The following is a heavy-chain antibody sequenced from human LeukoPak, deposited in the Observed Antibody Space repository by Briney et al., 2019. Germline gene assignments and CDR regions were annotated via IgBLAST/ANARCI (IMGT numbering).Heavy chain of an antibody. CDR3: AKRYAGAGTSYYFDS. J-gene: IGHJ4*02. D-gene: IGHD6-19*01. CDR2: INAGGST. V-gene: IGHV3-23*01. CDR1: GFTFISYA. Sequence: GGSLRLSCAASGFTFISYAMSWVRQAPGKGLEWVSTINAGGSTYYADSVKGRFTISRDNSKNTQYLQMNSLRAEDTAVYYCAKRYAGAGTSYYFDSCGQGTLVTVSS.